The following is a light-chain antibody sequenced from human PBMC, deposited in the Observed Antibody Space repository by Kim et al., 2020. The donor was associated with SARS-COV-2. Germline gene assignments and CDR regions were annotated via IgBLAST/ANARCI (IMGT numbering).Light chain of an antibody. CDR3: QHYDNWRGT. V-gene: IGKV3-15*01. Sequence: SVYPGGRATLSCRASESVGNDVAWYQQKPGQAPRLLIIGASTRATDIPARFRGSGSGTEFTLTISSLQYEDFAVYYCQHYDNWRGTFGQGTKLEI. J-gene: IGKJ2*02. CDR2: GAS. CDR1: ESVGND.